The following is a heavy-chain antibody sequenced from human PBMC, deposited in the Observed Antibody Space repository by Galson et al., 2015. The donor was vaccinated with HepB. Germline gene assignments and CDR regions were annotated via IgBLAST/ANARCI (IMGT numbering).Heavy chain of an antibody. V-gene: IGHV3-15*01. D-gene: IGHD3-22*01. CDR1: GFTFSNAW. CDR2: IKSKTDGGTT. CDR3: TTDHIHDSSAAGSTHAFDI. J-gene: IGHJ3*02. Sequence: SLRLSCAASGFTFSNAWMSWVRQAPGKGLEWVGRIKSKTDGGTTDYAAPVKGRFTISRDDSKNTLYLQMNSLKTEDTAVYYCTTDHIHDSSAAGSTHAFDIWGQGTMVTVSS.